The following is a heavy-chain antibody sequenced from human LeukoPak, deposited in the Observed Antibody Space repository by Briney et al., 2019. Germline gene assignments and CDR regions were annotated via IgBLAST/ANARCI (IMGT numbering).Heavy chain of an antibody. J-gene: IGHJ4*02. V-gene: IGHV1-2*06. Sequence: ASVKVSCKASGYTFTGYYMHWVRQAPGQGLEWMGRINPNSGGTNYAQKFQGRVTMTRDTSISTAYMELSRLRSDDTAVYYCARVTVDSSGRFDYWGQGTLVTVSS. CDR2: INPNSGGT. D-gene: IGHD3-22*01. CDR3: ARVTVDSSGRFDY. CDR1: GYTFTGYY.